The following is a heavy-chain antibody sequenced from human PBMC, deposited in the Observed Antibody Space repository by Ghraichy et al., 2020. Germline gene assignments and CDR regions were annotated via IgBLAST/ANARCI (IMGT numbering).Heavy chain of an antibody. CDR1: GFTFSSYA. V-gene: IGHV3-30-3*01. CDR2: ISYDGSNK. D-gene: IGHD3-22*01. Sequence: GGSLRLSCAASGFTFSSYAMHWVRQAPGKGLEWVAVISYDGSNKYYADSVKGRFTISRDNSKNTLYLQMNSLRAEDTAVYYCARDLWDYYDSSGYLIGYWGQGTLVTVSS. CDR3: ARDLWDYYDSSGYLIGY. J-gene: IGHJ4*02.